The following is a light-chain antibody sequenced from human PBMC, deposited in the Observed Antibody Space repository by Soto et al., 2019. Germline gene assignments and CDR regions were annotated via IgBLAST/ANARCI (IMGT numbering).Light chain of an antibody. J-gene: IGLJ2*01. Sequence: QSVLTQPPSVSGVPGQRVTISCTGSSSNIGTGYDVYWYQQLPGTAPKLLIYDNSNRPSGVPDRFSGSKSGTSASLAITGLQAEDEADYYCQSYDSSLSGSVFGGGTKVTVL. CDR1: SSNIGTGYD. CDR2: DNS. V-gene: IGLV1-40*01. CDR3: QSYDSSLSGSV.